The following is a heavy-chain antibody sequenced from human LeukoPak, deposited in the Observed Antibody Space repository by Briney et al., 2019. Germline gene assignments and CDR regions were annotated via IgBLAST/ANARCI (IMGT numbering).Heavy chain of an antibody. CDR2: IYYSGST. V-gene: IGHV4-59*01. D-gene: IGHD4/OR15-4a*01. J-gene: IGHJ4*02. CDR1: GGSISSYY. Sequence: PSETLSLTCTVSGGSISSYYWSWIRQPPGKGLEWIGYIYYSGSTNYNPSLKSRVTISVDTSKNQFSLKLSSVTAADTAVYYCASQSRVLGGPYFDYWGQGTLVTVSS. CDR3: ASQSRVLGGPYFDY.